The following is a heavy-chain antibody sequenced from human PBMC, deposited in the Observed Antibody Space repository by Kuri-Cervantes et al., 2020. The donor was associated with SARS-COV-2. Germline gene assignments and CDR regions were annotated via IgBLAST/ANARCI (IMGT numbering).Heavy chain of an antibody. CDR2: IYHSGST. Sequence: SETLSLTCAVSGYSISSGYYWGWIRQPPGKGLEWIGSIYHSGSTNYNPSLKSRVTISVDTSKNQFSLKLSSVTAADTAVYYCARGGRVWELSVNDAFDIWGQGTMVTVSS. CDR1: GYSISSGYY. D-gene: IGHD1-26*01. V-gene: IGHV4-38-2*01. J-gene: IGHJ3*02. CDR3: ARGGRVWELSVNDAFDI.